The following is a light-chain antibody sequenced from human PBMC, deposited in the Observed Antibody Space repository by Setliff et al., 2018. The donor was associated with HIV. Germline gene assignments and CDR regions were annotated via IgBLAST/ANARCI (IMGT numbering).Light chain of an antibody. J-gene: IGLJ1*01. CDR3: QVWDSSSDHV. CDR2: YGS. V-gene: IGLV3-21*04. Sequence: SYELTQPPSVSVAPGKTARITCGGNNIGSKSVHWYQQKPGQAPVLVIYYGSERPSGIPERFSGSNSGNTATLIISRVEAGDAADYYCQVWDSSSDHVFGTGTKV. CDR1: NIGSKS.